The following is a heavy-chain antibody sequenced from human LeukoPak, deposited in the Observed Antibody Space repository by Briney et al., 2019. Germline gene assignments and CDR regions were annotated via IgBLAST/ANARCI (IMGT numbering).Heavy chain of an antibody. V-gene: IGHV3-30*02. D-gene: IGHD2-2*01. CDR2: IQTDGRDK. CDR1: AIDFRASG. CDR3: AREGGTVVIGRFDY. Sequence: PGGSLRLSCAASAIDFRASGMHWVRQAPGMGLEWVTFIQTDGRDKYYAASVAGRFTISRDNSKNTVYLNMNNLRPDDTALYYCAREGGTVVIGRFDYWGQGTLVTVSS. J-gene: IGHJ4*02.